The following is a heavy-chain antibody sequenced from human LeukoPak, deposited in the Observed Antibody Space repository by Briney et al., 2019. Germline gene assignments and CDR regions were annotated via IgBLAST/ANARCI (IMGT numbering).Heavy chain of an antibody. CDR1: GFTFGDYG. V-gene: IGHV3-49*04. J-gene: IGHJ4*02. Sequence: GGSLRLSCTASGFTFGDYGMSWVRQAPGKGLEGVGFIRSKAYGGTTEYAASVKGRFTISGDDSKSIAYLQMNSLKTEDTAVYYCTRNLSTHDYWGQGTLVTVSS. CDR3: TRNLSTHDY. D-gene: IGHD2/OR15-2a*01. CDR2: IRSKAYGGTT.